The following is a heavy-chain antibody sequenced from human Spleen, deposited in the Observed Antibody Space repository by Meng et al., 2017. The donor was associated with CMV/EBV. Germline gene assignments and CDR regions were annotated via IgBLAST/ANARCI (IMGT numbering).Heavy chain of an antibody. CDR3: ATEGDSSSSLYFDY. J-gene: IGHJ4*02. V-gene: IGHV1-69*01. CDR2: TIPIFSTA. CDR1: VGPFSTYV. Sequence: VKNPEASVKASCKASVGPFSTYVIVGVRQAPGQGLEGMGGTIPIFSTASYAQKFQGRVTITADESTKTAYMELSSLKSEDTAVYYCATEGDSSSSLYFDYWGQGTLVTVSS. D-gene: IGHD6-6*01.